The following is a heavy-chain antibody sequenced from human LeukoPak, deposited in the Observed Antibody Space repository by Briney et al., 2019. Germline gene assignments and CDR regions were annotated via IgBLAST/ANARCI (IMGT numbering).Heavy chain of an antibody. J-gene: IGHJ1*01. CDR1: GGTFSSYA. V-gene: IGHV1-69*04. CDR3: ARVVAAAGTLLLYFQH. Sequence: ASVKVSCKAPGGTFSSYAISWVRQAPGQGLEWMGRIIPILGIANYAQKFQGRVTITADKSTSTAYMELSSLRSEDTAVYYCARVVAAAGTLLLYFQHWGQGTLVTVSS. CDR2: IIPILGIA. D-gene: IGHD6-13*01.